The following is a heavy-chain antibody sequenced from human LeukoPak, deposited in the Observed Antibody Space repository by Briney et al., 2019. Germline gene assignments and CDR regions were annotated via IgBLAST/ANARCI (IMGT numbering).Heavy chain of an antibody. CDR1: GGTFSSYA. CDR2: IIPILGIA. J-gene: IGHJ6*02. D-gene: IGHD6-19*01. Sequence: GASVKVSCKASGGTFSSYAISWVRQAPGQGLEWMGRIIPILGIANYAQKFQGRVTITADKSTSTAYMELSSLRSEDTAVYYCARSSAVAQYYYYYGMDVWGQGTTVTVSS. CDR3: ARSSAVAQYYYYYGMDV. V-gene: IGHV1-69*04.